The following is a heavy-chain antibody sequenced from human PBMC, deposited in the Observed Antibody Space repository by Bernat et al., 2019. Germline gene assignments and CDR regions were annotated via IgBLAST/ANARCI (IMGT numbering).Heavy chain of an antibody. CDR1: GGSFSGYY. CDR2: INHSGST. Sequence: QVQLQQWGAGLLKPSETLSLTCAVYGGSFSGYYWSWIRQPPGKGLEWIGEINHSGSTNYNPSLKSRVTISVDTSKNQFSLKLSSVTAADTAVYYCARRLLSKPVGRPTREAGFDPWGQGTLVTVSA. CDR3: ARRLLSKPVGRPTREAGFDP. V-gene: IGHV4-34*01. J-gene: IGHJ5*02. D-gene: IGHD6-6*01.